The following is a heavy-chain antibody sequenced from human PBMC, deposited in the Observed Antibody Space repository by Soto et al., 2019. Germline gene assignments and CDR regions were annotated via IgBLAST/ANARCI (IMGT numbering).Heavy chain of an antibody. J-gene: IGHJ2*01. Sequence: PGGSLRLSCAASGFTFSSYWMHWVRQAPGKGLVWVSRINSDGSSTFYADSVKGRFTISRDNAKNTLDLQMNSLRAEDTALYYCARVLVTTPWYFDLWGRGSLVTVSS. D-gene: IGHD2-15*01. V-gene: IGHV3-74*01. CDR2: INSDGSST. CDR1: GFTFSSYW. CDR3: ARVLVTTPWYFDL.